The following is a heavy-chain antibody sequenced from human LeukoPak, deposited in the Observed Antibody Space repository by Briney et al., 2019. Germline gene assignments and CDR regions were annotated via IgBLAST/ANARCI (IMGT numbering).Heavy chain of an antibody. J-gene: IGHJ3*02. CDR3: ARERGAFDI. V-gene: IGHV3-11*01. CDR2: ISSSCITI. Sequence: PGGSLRLSCAASGFTFSDYYKRWLREARGKGVEWVSYISSSCITIYYADSVKGRFPISTDNAKNSLYLQMNSLRAEDTAVYYCARERGAFDIWGQGTMVTVSS. CDR1: GFTFSDYY.